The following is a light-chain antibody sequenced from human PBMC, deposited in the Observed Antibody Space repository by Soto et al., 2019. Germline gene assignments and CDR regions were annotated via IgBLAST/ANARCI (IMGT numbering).Light chain of an antibody. V-gene: IGKV3D-20*02. CDR2: GAS. J-gene: IGKJ4*01. Sequence: EIVLTQFPAALSVSPGERATLACWASQSVSSTYLIWYQKKPGQAPRLLLYGASSRATGVPARFSGSGSGTDLTLTISSLETEYFAVYYCQQRSTWPRLTFGGGTKVDIK. CDR3: QQRSTWPRLT. CDR1: QSVSSTY.